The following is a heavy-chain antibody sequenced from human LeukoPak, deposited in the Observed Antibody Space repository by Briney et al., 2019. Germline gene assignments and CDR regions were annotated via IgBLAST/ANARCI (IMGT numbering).Heavy chain of an antibody. D-gene: IGHD3-3*01. V-gene: IGHV3-21*01. CDR2: ISSSSSYI. J-gene: IGHJ6*02. CDR1: GFTFSSYS. CDR3: SRVSYYFWSASYYYYGMDV. Sequence: GGSLRLSCAASGFTFSSYSMNWVRQAPGKGLEWVSSISSSSSYIYYADSVRGRFTISRDNAKNSLYLQMNSLGAEDTAVYYCSRVSYYFWSASYYYYGMDVWGQGTTVTVSS.